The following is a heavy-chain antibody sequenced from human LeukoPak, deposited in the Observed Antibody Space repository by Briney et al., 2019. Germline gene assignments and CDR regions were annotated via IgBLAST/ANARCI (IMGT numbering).Heavy chain of an antibody. D-gene: IGHD6-13*01. CDR1: GYTFTSYA. CDR2: IIPIFGTA. Sequence: SVKVSCKASGYTFTSYAMNWVRQTPGQGLECMGGIIPIFGTANYAQKFQGRVTITADESTSTAYMELSSLRSEDTAVYYCARVKIKLLPSSSWPYFDYWGQGTLVTVSS. J-gene: IGHJ4*02. CDR3: ARVKIKLLPSSSWPYFDY. V-gene: IGHV1-69*13.